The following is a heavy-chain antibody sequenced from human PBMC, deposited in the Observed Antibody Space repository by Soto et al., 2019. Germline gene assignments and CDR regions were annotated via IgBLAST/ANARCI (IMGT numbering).Heavy chain of an antibody. Sequence: SVKVSCKASGYTLTGYYMHWVRQAPGQGLEWMGWINPNSGGTNYAQKFQGWVTMTRDTSISTAYMELSRLRSDDTAVYYFARVAFIDAGMDVWGQGTTVTASS. J-gene: IGHJ6*02. V-gene: IGHV1-2*04. CDR1: GYTLTGYY. D-gene: IGHD2-15*01. CDR3: ARVAFIDAGMDV. CDR2: INPNSGGT.